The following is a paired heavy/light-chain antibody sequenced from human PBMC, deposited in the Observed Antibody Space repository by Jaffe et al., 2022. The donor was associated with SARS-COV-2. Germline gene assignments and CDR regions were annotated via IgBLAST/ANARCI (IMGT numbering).Light chain of an antibody. J-gene: IGLJ3*02. CDR2: RNY. V-gene: IGLV1-47*01. CDR3: SAWDDSLSVV. CDR1: YSNIGSNY. Sequence: QSVLTQPPSASGTPGQRVTISCSGSYSNIGSNYVYWYQQLPGTAPKLVIYRNYLRPSGVPDRFSGSKSGTSASLAISGLRSEDEADYYCSAWDDSLSVVFGGGTKLTVL.
Heavy chain of an antibody. D-gene: IGHD1-26*01. Sequence: QVQLVESGGGVVQPGRSLRLSCAASGFNFSSYGIHWVRQAPGKGLDWVAAISHDGSNKYYTDSVKGRFTISRDNSKNTLYLQMNSLRAEDTAVYYCAKEWELPASRYYYYYGMDVWGQGTTVTVSS. V-gene: IGHV3-30*18. CDR2: ISHDGSNK. CDR1: GFNFSSYG. CDR3: AKEWELPASRYYYYYGMDV. J-gene: IGHJ6*02.